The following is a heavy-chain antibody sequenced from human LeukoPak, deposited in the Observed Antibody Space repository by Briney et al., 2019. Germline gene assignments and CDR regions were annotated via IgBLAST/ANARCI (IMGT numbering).Heavy chain of an antibody. D-gene: IGHD1-26*01. CDR2: INPNSGGT. V-gene: IGHV1-2*02. CDR1: GYTFTGYY. J-gene: IGHJ5*02. CDR3: ARDEGESGSYLGAIVDP. Sequence: ASVKVSCKASGYTFTGYYMHWVRQAPGQGLEWMGWINPNSGGTSYAQKFQGRVTMTRDMSTSTVYMELSSLRSEDTAVYYCARDEGESGSYLGAIVDPWGQGTLVTVSS.